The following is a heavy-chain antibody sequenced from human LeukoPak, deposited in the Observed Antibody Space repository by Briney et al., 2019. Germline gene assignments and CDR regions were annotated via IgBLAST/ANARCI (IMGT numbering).Heavy chain of an antibody. V-gene: IGHV3-21*01. CDR3: ARDPYSSSTSCSLD. D-gene: IGHD2-2*01. Sequence: SGGSLRLSCAAAGFTFSSYSMNWVRQAPGKGLEWVSSISSSSSYIYYADSVKGRFTISRDNAKNSLYLQMNSLRAEDTAVYYCARDPYSSSTSCSLDWGEGTLVTVSS. CDR2: ISSSSSYI. J-gene: IGHJ4*02. CDR1: GFTFSSYS.